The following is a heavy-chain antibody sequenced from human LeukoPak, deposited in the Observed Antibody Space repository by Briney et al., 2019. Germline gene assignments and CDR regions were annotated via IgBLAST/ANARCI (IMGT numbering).Heavy chain of an antibody. CDR2: IYYNGST. Sequence: KPSETLSLTCSVSGGSISGYYWSWIRQPPGKGLEWIGFIYYNGSTNYNPSLKSRITISVDTSKNQFSLKLNSVTAVDTAIFYCARIRRYDYDGFRPGWVYWYFDVWGRGTLVTVSS. J-gene: IGHJ2*01. V-gene: IGHV4-59*01. CDR3: ARIRRYDYDGFRPGWVYWYFDV. CDR1: GGSISGYY. D-gene: IGHD4-23*01.